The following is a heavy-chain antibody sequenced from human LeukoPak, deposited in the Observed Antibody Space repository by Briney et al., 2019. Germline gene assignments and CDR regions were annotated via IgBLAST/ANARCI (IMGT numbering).Heavy chain of an antibody. CDR1: GLTFSSFG. V-gene: IGHV3-21*04. J-gene: IGHJ4*02. CDR3: AKGLFSAYDKYLDS. Sequence: PGRSLRLSCAASGLTFSSFGMHWVRPAPGEGLEWVSLISATSSDVNYAESVRGRFTISRDNAKNSLFLLMDSLRVEDTAIYYCAKGLFSAYDKYLDSWGQGTLVTVSS. CDR2: ISATSSDV. D-gene: IGHD5-12*01.